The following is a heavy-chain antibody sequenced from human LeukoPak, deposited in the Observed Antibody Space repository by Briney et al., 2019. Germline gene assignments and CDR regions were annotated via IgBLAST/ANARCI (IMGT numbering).Heavy chain of an antibody. D-gene: IGHD5-18*01. J-gene: IGHJ4*02. Sequence: ASVKVSCKAFGYTFTSYGISWVRQAPGQGLEWMGWISAYNGNTNYAQKLQGRVTMTTDTSTSTAYMELRSLRSDDTAVYYCARDQIQLWLGDYWGQGTLVTVSS. CDR1: GYTFTSYG. CDR2: ISAYNGNT. CDR3: ARDQIQLWLGDY. V-gene: IGHV1-18*04.